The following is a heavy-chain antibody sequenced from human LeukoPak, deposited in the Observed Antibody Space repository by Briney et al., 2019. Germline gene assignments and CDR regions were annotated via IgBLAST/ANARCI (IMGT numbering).Heavy chain of an antibody. D-gene: IGHD1-26*01. CDR3: ARGGSASGAPSSFDY. CDR1: GFTFSSYS. CDR2: ISSSSSYI. Sequence: GGSLRLSCAASGFTFSSYSMNWVRQAPGKGLEWVSSISSSSSYIYYADSAKGRFTISRDNAKNSLYLQMNSLRAEDTAVYYCARGGSASGAPSSFDYWGQGTLVTVSS. V-gene: IGHV3-21*01. J-gene: IGHJ4*02.